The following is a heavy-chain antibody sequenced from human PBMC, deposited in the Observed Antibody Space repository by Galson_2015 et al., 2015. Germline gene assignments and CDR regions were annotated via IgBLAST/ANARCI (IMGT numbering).Heavy chain of an antibody. V-gene: IGHV1-8*01. CDR2: MNPNSGNT. Sequence: SVKVSCKASGYTFTSYDINWVRQATGQGLEWMGWMNPNSGNTGYAQKFQGRVTMTRNTTISTAYMELSSLRSEDTAVYYCARGRLQLGDYYGMDVWGQGTTVTVSS. CDR1: GYTFTSYD. J-gene: IGHJ6*02. D-gene: IGHD4-11*01. CDR3: ARGRLQLGDYYGMDV.